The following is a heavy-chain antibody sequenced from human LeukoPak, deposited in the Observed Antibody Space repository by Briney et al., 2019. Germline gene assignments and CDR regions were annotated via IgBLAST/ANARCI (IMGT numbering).Heavy chain of an antibody. CDR2: INHSGST. V-gene: IGHV4-34*01. CDR1: GGSFSGYY. CDR3: ARNGMITFVGPTGFDP. J-gene: IGHJ5*02. Sequence: SETLSLTCAVYGGSFSGYYWSWIRQPPGKGLEWIGEINHSGSTNYNPSLTSRVTISVDTSKNQFSLKLSSVTAADTAVYYCARNGMITFVGPTGFDPWGQGTLVTVSS. D-gene: IGHD3-16*01.